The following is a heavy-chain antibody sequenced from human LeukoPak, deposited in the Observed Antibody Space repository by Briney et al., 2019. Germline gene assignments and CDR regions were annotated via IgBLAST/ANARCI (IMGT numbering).Heavy chain of an antibody. CDR1: GFTFSSYW. D-gene: IGHD3-22*01. CDR3: AREGYYDSSGYYQSPYWYFDL. J-gene: IGHJ2*01. Sequence: GGSLRLSCAASGFTFSSYWMSWVRQAPGKGLEWVANIKHDGSEKYYVYSVKGRFTISRDNAKNSLYLQMNSLRAEDTAVYYCAREGYYDSSGYYQSPYWYFDLWGRGTLVTVSS. V-gene: IGHV3-7*01. CDR2: IKHDGSEK.